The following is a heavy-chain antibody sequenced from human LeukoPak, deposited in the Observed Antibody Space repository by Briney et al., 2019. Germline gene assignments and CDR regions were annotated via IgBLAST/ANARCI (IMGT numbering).Heavy chain of an antibody. CDR3: AKGLLVVSLVDS. Sequence: GGSLRLSCAASGFTFSSHAMTWVRQASGKGLEWVSGISGSGDYTYYADSVKGRFTISRDNSKNTLYLQMNSLRAEDTAVYYCAKGLLVVSLVDSWGQGILVTVSS. CDR1: GFTFSSHA. J-gene: IGHJ4*02. CDR2: ISGSGDYT. D-gene: IGHD3-22*01. V-gene: IGHV3-23*01.